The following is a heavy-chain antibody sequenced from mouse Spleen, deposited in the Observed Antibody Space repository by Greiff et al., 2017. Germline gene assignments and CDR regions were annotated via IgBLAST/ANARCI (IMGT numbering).Heavy chain of an antibody. CDR2: ISNGGGST. D-gene: IGHD1-1*01. V-gene: IGHV5-12*01. CDR3: ARPDGSSYGYFDV. Sequence: DVKLVESGGGLVQPGGSLKLSCAASGFTFSDYYMYWVRQTPEKRLEWVAYISNGGGSTYYPDTVKGRFTISRDNAKNTLYLQMSRLKSEDTAMYYCARPDGSSYGYFDVWGTGTTVTVSS. CDR1: GFTFSDYY. J-gene: IGHJ1*03.